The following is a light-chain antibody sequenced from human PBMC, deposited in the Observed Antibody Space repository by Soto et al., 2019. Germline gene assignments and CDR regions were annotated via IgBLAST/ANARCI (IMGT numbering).Light chain of an antibody. CDR2: DAS. Sequence: IGSAQCHGHLTLSPGERATPSCVSSQSVSSYLAWYQQKPGPAPRLLIYDASIRATGISARFSGSGSGTDFTLTISRLEAEDFAVYYCQHRSTWPRTFGQGTKVDIK. CDR3: QHRSTWPRT. J-gene: IGKJ1*01. CDR1: QSVSSY. V-gene: IGKV3-11*01.